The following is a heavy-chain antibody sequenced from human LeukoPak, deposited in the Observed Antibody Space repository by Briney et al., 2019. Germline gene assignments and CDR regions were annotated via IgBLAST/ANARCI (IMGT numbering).Heavy chain of an antibody. CDR2: INAGNGNT. CDR3: ARTSSGWVIIDY. J-gene: IGHJ4*02. CDR1: GYTFTSYA. Sequence: ASVKVSCKASGYTFTSYAMHWVRQAPGQRLEWMGWINAGNGNTKYSQKFQGRVTTTRDTSASTAYMELSSLRSEDTAVYYCARTSSGWVIIDYWGQGTLVTVSS. V-gene: IGHV1-3*01. D-gene: IGHD6-19*01.